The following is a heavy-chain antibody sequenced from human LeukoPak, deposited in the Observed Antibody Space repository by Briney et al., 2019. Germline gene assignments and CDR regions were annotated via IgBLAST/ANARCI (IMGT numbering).Heavy chain of an antibody. D-gene: IGHD5-18*01. CDR1: GFTFSSYT. J-gene: IGHJ4*02. CDR2: ISSSSTYI. V-gene: IGHV3-21*03. CDR3: TTGTWIQLWLADY. Sequence: GGSLRLSCAASGFTFSSYTMNWVRQAPGKGLEWVSSISSSSTYIDYADSVKGRFTSFRDNAKNSLYLQMNSLKTEDTAVYYCTTGTWIQLWLADYWGQGTLVTVSS.